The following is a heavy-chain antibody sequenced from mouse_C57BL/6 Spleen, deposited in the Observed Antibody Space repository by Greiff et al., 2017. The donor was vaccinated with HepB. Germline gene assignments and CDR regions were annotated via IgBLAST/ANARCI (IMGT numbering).Heavy chain of an antibody. V-gene: IGHV1-80*01. D-gene: IGHD1-1*01. CDR3: ARVADYYGSSYWYFDV. Sequence: QVQLKQSGAELVKPGASVKISCKASGYAFSSYWMNWVKQRPGKGLEWIGQIYPGDGDTNYNGKFKGKATLTADKSSSTAYMQLSSLTSEDSAVDFCARVADYYGSSYWYFDVWGTGTTVTVSS. CDR1: GYAFSSYW. CDR2: IYPGDGDT. J-gene: IGHJ1*03.